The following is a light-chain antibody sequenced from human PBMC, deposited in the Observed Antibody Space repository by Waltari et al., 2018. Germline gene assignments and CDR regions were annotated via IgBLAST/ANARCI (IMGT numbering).Light chain of an antibody. J-gene: IGKJ1*01. CDR2: DAS. V-gene: IGKV3-11*01. CDR1: QSVRSY. CDR3: QQRSDWPRT. Sequence: EIVLTQSPATLSLSPGERATLSCRASQSVRSYLAWYQQKPGQAPRLLIYDASNRATGIPARFSGSGSGTNFTLTISSLEPEDFAVYYCQQRSDWPRTFGQGTKVELK.